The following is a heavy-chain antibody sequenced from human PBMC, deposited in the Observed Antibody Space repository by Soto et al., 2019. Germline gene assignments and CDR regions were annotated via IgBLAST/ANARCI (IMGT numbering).Heavy chain of an antibody. Sequence: QITLKESGPTLVKPTQTLTLTCTFSGFSLSTSGVGVGWIRQPPGKALEWLALIYWDDDKRYSPSLESRLTITKDTAKNQVVLTITTMDPVDTATYYCAHGSVDTAFGYWGQGTLVTVSS. J-gene: IGHJ4*02. CDR1: GFSLSTSGVG. CDR3: AHGSVDTAFGY. CDR2: IYWDDDK. V-gene: IGHV2-5*02. D-gene: IGHD5-18*01.